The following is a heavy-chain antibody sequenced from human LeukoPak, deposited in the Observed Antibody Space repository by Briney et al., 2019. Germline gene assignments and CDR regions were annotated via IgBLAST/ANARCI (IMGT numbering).Heavy chain of an antibody. Sequence: ASVKVSCKASGYTFTSYGISWVRQAPGQGLDSMGWINGYNGNTNYTQKLQGRVTMTTDTSTSTAYMELRSLRSDDTAVYYCARPDYGGNRGSFDIWGQGTMVTVSS. D-gene: IGHD4-23*01. CDR2: INGYNGNT. V-gene: IGHV1-18*01. CDR3: ARPDYGGNRGSFDI. J-gene: IGHJ3*02. CDR1: GYTFTSYG.